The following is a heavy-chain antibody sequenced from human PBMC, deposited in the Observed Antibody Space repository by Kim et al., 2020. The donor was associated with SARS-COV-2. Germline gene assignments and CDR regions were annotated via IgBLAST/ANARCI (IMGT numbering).Heavy chain of an antibody. V-gene: IGHV3-23*03. CDR3: ATSGGRTGAFDI. J-gene: IGHJ3*02. CDR2: IYSGGSST. D-gene: IGHD6-19*01. CDR1: GFTFSSYA. Sequence: GGSLRLSCAASGFTFSSYAMSWVRQAPGKGLEWVSVIYSGGSSTYYADSVKGRFTISRDNSKNTLYLQMNSLRAEDTAVYYCATSGGRTGAFDIWGQGTMVTVSS.